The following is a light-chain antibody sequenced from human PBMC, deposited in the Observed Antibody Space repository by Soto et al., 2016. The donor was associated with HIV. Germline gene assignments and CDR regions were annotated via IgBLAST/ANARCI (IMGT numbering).Light chain of an antibody. V-gene: IGKV1-5*03. J-gene: IGKJ2*01. CDR2: KAS. CDR3: QQYYSTPYT. Sequence: DIQMTQSPSTLSASVGDRVTITCRASQSISSWLAWYQQKPGKAPKLLIYKASSLESGVPSRFSGSGSGTEFTLTISSLQPDDFATYYCQQYYSTPYTFGQGTKAGDQT. CDR1: QSISSW.